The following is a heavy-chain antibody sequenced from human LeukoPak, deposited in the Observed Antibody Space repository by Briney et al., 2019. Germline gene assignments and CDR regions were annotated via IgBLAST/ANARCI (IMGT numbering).Heavy chain of an antibody. CDR3: ASPTQLPLKFYYYGMDV. Sequence: PGGSLRLSCAASGFTFSTYAMHWVRQAPGKGLEWVAIISYDGSNKYYADSVKGRLTISRDYSKNTLYLQMNSLIAEDTAVYYCASPTQLPLKFYYYGMDVWGQGTTVTVSS. D-gene: IGHD2-2*01. J-gene: IGHJ6*02. CDR2: ISYDGSNK. CDR1: GFTFSTYA. V-gene: IGHV3-30-3*01.